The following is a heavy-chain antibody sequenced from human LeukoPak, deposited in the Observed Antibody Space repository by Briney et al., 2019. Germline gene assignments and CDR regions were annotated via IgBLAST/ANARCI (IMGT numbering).Heavy chain of an antibody. CDR3: ARDLGGTNYYYYYMDV. V-gene: IGHV3-7*01. J-gene: IGHJ6*03. CDR2: IKQDGSEK. D-gene: IGHD1-1*01. CDR1: GFTFSSYW. Sequence: PGASLRLSCAASGFTFSSYWTSWVRQAPGKGLEWVANIKQDGSEKYYVDSVKGRFTISRDNAKNSLYLQMNSLRAEDTAVYYCARDLGGTNYYYYYMDVWGKGTTVTVSS.